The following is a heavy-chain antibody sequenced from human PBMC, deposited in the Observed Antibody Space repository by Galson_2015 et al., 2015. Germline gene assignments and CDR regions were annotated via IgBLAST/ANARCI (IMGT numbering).Heavy chain of an antibody. CDR2: FDPAGGDT. V-gene: IGHV1-24*01. CDR1: GYTLTALS. D-gene: IGHD2-21*01. CDR3: ATAATYYSARDYGMDV. J-gene: IGHJ6*02. Sequence: LGKVYCQGSGYTLTALSRHWAAQAPGKGAEWMGGFDPAGGDTISAQKFQGRVTMTQKTTTDTAYMELSSQRSDETAMYYCATAATYYSARDYGMDVWGQGTMVTVSS.